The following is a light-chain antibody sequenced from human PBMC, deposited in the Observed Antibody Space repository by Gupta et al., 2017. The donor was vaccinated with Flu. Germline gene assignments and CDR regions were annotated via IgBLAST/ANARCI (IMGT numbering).Light chain of an antibody. CDR2: YNSDSDK. Sequence: QAALPQPSSLSASPGASASLTCTLRSDINVATYRIYWYQQKAGSPPQYHLRYNSDSDKQQGSGVPSRFSGSKDASANAGILFISGLQSEDEADYYCRIWHSDAWVFGGGTKVTVL. J-gene: IGLJ3*02. CDR1: SDINVATYR. V-gene: IGLV5-45*03. CDR3: RIWHSDAWV.